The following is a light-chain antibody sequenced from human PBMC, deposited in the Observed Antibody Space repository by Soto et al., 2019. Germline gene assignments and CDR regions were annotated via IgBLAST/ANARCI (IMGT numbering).Light chain of an antibody. CDR1: QSVSSNF. J-gene: IGKJ2*01. CDR3: QQYGNSMYS. Sequence: EIVLTQSPGTLSLSPGERVTLSCRASQSVSSNFFAWHQQKPGQAPRLLIYGASNSATGIPDRFSGSGSGTDFTLTISRLEPEDSAVYYCQQYGNSMYSVGQGTKLEIK. CDR2: GAS. V-gene: IGKV3-20*01.